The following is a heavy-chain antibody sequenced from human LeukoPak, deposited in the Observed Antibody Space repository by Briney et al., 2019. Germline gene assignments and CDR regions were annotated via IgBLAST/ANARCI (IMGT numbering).Heavy chain of an antibody. Sequence: GGSLRLSCEASGLSFTNYAMMWVRQAPGKGLQWISTLTGYGGAYYADSGEGRFIISRDISKNTMFLQMYSLRAEDTAVYYCAKGAAAGKVDWFDPWGQGTLVTVSS. J-gene: IGHJ5*02. CDR1: GLSFTNYA. CDR2: LTGYGGA. D-gene: IGHD6-13*01. V-gene: IGHV3-23*01. CDR3: AKGAAAGKVDWFDP.